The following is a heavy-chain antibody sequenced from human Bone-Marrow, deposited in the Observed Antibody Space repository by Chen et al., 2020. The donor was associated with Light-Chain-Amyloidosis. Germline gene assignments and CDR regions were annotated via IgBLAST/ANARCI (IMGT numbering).Heavy chain of an antibody. V-gene: IGHV3-30*03. CDR3: ARERLSVREGNAGDFYYYNYMDV. Sequence: QVQLVEPGGGVVPPGTSLRLPCAASGFTFSSFSLHCARPAPGRGLEWVAVVSYLGNYTHYADSVKGRFTVSRDNSKNTLYVQMNSLRAEDTAVYYCARERLSVREGNAGDFYYYNYMDVWGKGTTVTVSS. J-gene: IGHJ6*03. CDR2: VSYLGNYT. D-gene: IGHD3-10*01. CDR1: GFTFSSFS.